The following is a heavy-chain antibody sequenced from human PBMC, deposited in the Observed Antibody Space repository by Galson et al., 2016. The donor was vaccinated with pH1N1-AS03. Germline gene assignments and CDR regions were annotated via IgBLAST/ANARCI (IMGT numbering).Heavy chain of an antibody. CDR3: ARERHYYDYIWGTYLYDWYFDL. D-gene: IGHD3-16*02. J-gene: IGHJ2*01. CDR1: GFTFSSHG. Sequence: SLRLSCAASGFTFSSHGMHWVRQTPGKGLEWVAVIWHDGSEKYYADSVKGRFTISRDNSKNTLYLQMNSLRAEDTAVYYCARERHYYDYIWGTYLYDWYFDLWGRGTLVTVSS. V-gene: IGHV3-33*01. CDR2: IWHDGSEK.